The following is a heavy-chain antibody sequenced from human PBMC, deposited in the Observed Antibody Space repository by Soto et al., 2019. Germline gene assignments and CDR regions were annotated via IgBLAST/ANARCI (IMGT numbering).Heavy chain of an antibody. J-gene: IGHJ4*02. D-gene: IGHD6-13*01. V-gene: IGHV4-59*01. CDR1: GGSISSYY. CDR3: ARVRESRYSSSLYTLIDY. CDR2: IYYSGST. Sequence: WETLSLTCTVSGGSISSYYWSWIRQPPGKGLEWIGYIYYSGSTNYNPSLKSRVTISVDTSKNQFYLKLSSVTAADMAVYYCARVRESRYSSSLYTLIDYWGQGTLFTGSS.